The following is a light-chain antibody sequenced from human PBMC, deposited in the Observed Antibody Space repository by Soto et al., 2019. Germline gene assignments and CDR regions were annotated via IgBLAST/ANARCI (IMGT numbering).Light chain of an antibody. Sequence: QAGLTQPSSVSGSPGQSVTISCTGTTRNVGLYQAISWYQQHPGKAPKLILYEVNQRPSGVSNRFSGSKSGNTASLTISGLQPEDEADYYCCSYASSSTYVFGTGTRSPS. V-gene: IGLV2-23*02. CDR3: CSYASSSTYV. CDR1: TRNVGLYQA. J-gene: IGLJ1*01. CDR2: EVN.